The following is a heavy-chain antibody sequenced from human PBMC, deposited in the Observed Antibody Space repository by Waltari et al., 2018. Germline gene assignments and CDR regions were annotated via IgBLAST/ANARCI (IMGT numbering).Heavy chain of an antibody. CDR1: GHSVNNDFY. Sequence: QVQLRESGPGLVRSSETLSLTCTVSGHSVNNDFYWAWIRQSPGGGLEWIASICHPGSAHYNSSLKSRVSISTDMSTKQFFLTLTHLTAADTAVYYCAEEGNTTAGLFDSWGQGTLVTVSS. CDR2: ICHPGSA. CDR3: AEEGNTTAGLFDS. D-gene: IGHD6-25*01. J-gene: IGHJ4*02. V-gene: IGHV4-38-2*02.